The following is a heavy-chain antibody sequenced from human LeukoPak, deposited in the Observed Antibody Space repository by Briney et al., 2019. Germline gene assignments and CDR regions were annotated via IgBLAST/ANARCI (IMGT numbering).Heavy chain of an antibody. J-gene: IGHJ4*02. CDR1: GYTFTSYG. CDR3: ARGDATMIVAGPPDY. V-gene: IGHV1-18*01. CDR2: ISAYNGNT. D-gene: IGHD3-22*01. Sequence: GASVKVSCKASGYTFTSYGISWVRQAPGEGLEWMGWISAYNGNTNYAQKLQGRVTMTTDTSTSTAYMELRSLRSDDTAVYYCARGDATMIVAGPPDYWGQGTLVTVSS.